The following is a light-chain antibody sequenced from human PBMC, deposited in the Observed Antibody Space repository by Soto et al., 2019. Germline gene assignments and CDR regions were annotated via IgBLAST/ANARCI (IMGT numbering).Light chain of an antibody. CDR2: EAS. CDR1: QSGRSF. CDR3: QQRSNWPRT. Sequence: EIVLTQSPATLSLSPGERATLSCRASQSGRSFQAWYQQKPGQAPRRISYEASNRATGIPASFSGSGSETDFTPTISSLEPEDVAVYCCQQRSNWPRTFGQGTKVDIK. J-gene: IGKJ1*01. V-gene: IGKV3-11*01.